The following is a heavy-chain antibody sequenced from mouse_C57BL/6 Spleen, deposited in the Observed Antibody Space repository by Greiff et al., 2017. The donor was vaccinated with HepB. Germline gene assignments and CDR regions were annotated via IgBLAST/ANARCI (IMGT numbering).Heavy chain of an antibody. J-gene: IGHJ2*01. V-gene: IGHV1-50*01. CDR3: ARRGYYGSSYDDY. CDR1: GYTFTSYW. Sequence: QVQLQQPGAELVKPGASVKLSCKASGYTFTSYWMQWVKQRPGQGLEWIGEIDPSDSYTNYNQKFKGKATLTVDTSSSTAYMQLSILTSEDSAVYYCARRGYYGSSYDDYWGQGTTLTVSS. D-gene: IGHD1-1*01. CDR2: IDPSDSYT.